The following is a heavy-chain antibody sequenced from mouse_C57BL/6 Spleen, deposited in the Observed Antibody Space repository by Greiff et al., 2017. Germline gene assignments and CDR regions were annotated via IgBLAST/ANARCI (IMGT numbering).Heavy chain of an antibody. Sequence: VQLQQSVAELVRPGASVKLSCTASGYNIKNTYMHWVKQRPEQGLEWIGRIDPSNGNTKYAPKFQGKATITADTSSSTAYMQLSSLTSEDTAIYYSARRGSSFYYAMDYWGQGTSVTVSS. CDR3: ARRGSSFYYAMDY. D-gene: IGHD1-1*01. CDR2: IDPSNGNT. CDR1: GYNIKNTY. V-gene: IGHV14-3*01. J-gene: IGHJ4*01.